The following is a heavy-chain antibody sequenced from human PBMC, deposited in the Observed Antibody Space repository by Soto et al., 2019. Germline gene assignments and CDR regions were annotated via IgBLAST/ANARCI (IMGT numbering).Heavy chain of an antibody. J-gene: IGHJ4*02. CDR3: ARTTAVPNTLRSRYFFDY. D-gene: IGHD4-17*01. V-gene: IGHV4-61*01. CDR2: VYYSGTT. CDR1: GGSVSDKTYY. Sequence: PSETLSLTCSVSGGSVSDKTYYWSWIRQPPGKRLEWIGYVYYSGTTNYNPSLKSRVTISVDLFKNLFSLRLSSVTTSDTALYYCARTTAVPNTLRSRYFFDYWGQGTLVTVSS.